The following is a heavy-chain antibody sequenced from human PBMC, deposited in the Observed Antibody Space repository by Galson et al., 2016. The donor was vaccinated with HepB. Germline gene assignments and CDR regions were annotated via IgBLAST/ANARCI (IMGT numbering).Heavy chain of an antibody. J-gene: IGHJ4*02. D-gene: IGHD3-10*01. Sequence: SLRLSCAASGFSFSSFWMHWVRQVPGQGLVWVARTNEYGSITDYADYVKGRVTISRDNSKNTLNLQMSSLRAEDTAVYFCARDVGGWGSYWGQGTLVTVSS. CDR3: ARDVGGWGSY. V-gene: IGHV3-74*01. CDR2: TNEYGSIT. CDR1: GFSFSSFW.